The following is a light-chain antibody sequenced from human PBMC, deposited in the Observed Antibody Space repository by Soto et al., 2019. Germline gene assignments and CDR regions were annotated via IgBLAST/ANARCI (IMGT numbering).Light chain of an antibody. V-gene: IGKV3-20*01. CDR1: QSIRSH. J-gene: IGKJ2*01. CDR2: GES. CDR3: QQYEKSPRT. Sequence: EIVLTQSPGTLSLSAGEIATLSFRASQSIRSHLAWDQQKPDQAPRLLTFGESRRATGIPDRFSGSGSGTDFTLTISRLEPEDFAVYFCQQYEKSPRTFGQGTKVDIK.